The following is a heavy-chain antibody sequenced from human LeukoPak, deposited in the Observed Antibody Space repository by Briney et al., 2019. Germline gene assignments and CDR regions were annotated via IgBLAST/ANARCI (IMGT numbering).Heavy chain of an antibody. CDR1: GGSISSYY. J-gene: IGHJ3*02. Sequence: SETLSLTCTVSGGSISSYYWSWIRQPPGKGLEWIGYIYTSGSTNYNPSLKSRVTISVDASKNQFSLKLSSVTAADTAVYYCARLGSSYDSSGYIAFDIWGQGTMVTVSS. CDR2: IYTSGST. CDR3: ARLGSSYDSSGYIAFDI. V-gene: IGHV4-4*09. D-gene: IGHD3-22*01.